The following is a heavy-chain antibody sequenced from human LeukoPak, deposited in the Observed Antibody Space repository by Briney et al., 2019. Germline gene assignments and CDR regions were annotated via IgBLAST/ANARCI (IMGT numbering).Heavy chain of an antibody. CDR2: ISGSGGST. J-gene: IGHJ4*02. D-gene: IGHD6-6*01. CDR3: AKDEYSSSSYYFDY. V-gene: IGHV3-23*01. CDR1: GFTFSSYG. Sequence: PGGTLRLSCAASGFTFSSYGMSWVRQAPGKGLEWVSAISGSGGSTYYADSVKGRFTISRDNSKNTLYLQMNSLRAEDTAVYYCAKDEYSSSSYYFDYWGQGTLVTVSS.